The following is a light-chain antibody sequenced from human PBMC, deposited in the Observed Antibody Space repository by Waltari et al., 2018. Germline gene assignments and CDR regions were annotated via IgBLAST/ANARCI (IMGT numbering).Light chain of an antibody. Sequence: EIVMPQSPATLSVSPGERANLSCRASQSVSNSLAWYQQNPGQAPRLLIFGASTRATGIPARFSGSGSGTEFTLTISSLQSEDFAVYYCQQYDTWPRTFGQGTKVEIK. CDR3: QQYDTWPRT. CDR1: QSVSNS. CDR2: GAS. J-gene: IGKJ1*01. V-gene: IGKV3-15*01.